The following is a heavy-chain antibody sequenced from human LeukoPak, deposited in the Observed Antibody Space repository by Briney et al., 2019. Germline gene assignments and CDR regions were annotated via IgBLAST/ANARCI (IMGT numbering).Heavy chain of an antibody. CDR2: IYYSGST. Sequence: SETLSLTCTVSGGSISSYYWSWIRQPPGKGLEWIGYIYYSGSTNYNPSLKSRVTISVDTSKNQFSLKLSSVTAADTAVYYCARGITTPQNYYFDYWGQGTLVTVSS. J-gene: IGHJ4*02. D-gene: IGHD3-22*01. V-gene: IGHV4-59*01. CDR3: ARGITTPQNYYFDY. CDR1: GGSISSYY.